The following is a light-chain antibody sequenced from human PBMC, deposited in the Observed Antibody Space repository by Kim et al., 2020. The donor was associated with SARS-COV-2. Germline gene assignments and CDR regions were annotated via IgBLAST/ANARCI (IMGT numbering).Light chain of an antibody. CDR1: SRRTYY. Sequence: ALGQTARRQCQGNSRRTYYASWYQQRPGQAPVLVIYGKNNRPSGIPDRFAGSNSGNTASLTITGAQAEDEADYYCNSRDSSGNHLVFGGGTQLTVL. CDR2: GKN. J-gene: IGLJ3*02. CDR3: NSRDSSGNHLV. V-gene: IGLV3-19*01.